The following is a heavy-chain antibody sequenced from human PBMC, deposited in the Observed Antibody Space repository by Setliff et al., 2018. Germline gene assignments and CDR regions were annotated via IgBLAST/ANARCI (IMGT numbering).Heavy chain of an antibody. V-gene: IGHV4-39*07. D-gene: IGHD2-15*01. CDR3: ARILGYCSGGSCYVPY. CDR1: GGPISSSNYY. CDR2: IYYGGSA. J-gene: IGHJ4*02. Sequence: SETLSLTCTVSGGPISSSNYYWGWIRQPPGKGLEWTGNIYYGGSAYYNPSLKSRVTISVDTSKNQFSLKLSSVTAADTAMYYCARILGYCSGGSCYVPYWGQGTLVTVSS.